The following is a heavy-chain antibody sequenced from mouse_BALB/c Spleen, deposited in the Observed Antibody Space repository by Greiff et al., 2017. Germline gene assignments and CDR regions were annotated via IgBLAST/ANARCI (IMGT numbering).Heavy chain of an antibody. Sequence: EVHLVESGGGLVKPGGSLKLSCAASGFTFSDYYMYWVRQTPEKRLEWVATISDGGSYTYYPDSVKGRFTISRDNAKNNLYLQMSSLKSEDTAMYYCARDREGDGYYNYAMDYWGQGTSVTVAS. CDR1: GFTFSDYY. D-gene: IGHD2-3*01. CDR2: ISDGGSYT. V-gene: IGHV5-4*02. J-gene: IGHJ4*01. CDR3: ARDREGDGYYNYAMDY.